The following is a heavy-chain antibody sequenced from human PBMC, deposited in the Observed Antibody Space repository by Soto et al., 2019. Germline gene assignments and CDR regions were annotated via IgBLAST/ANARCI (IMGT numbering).Heavy chain of an antibody. CDR3: ARIPYDILTGYGYYGMDV. CDR2: IYYSGST. J-gene: IGHJ6*02. CDR1: GGSVSSGSYY. Sequence: QVQLQESGPGLVKPSETLSLTCTVSGGSVSSGSYYWSWIRQPPGKGLEWIGYIYYSGSTNYNPSLQSRVTISVDTSKNQSSLKLSSVTAADTAVYYCARIPYDILTGYGYYGMDVWGQGTTVTVSS. D-gene: IGHD3-9*01. V-gene: IGHV4-61*01.